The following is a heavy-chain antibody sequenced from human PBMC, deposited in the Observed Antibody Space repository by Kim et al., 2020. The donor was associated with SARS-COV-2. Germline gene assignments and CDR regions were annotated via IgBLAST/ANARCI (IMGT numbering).Heavy chain of an antibody. Sequence: AASVKGRFTISRDDSKNTAYLQMNSLKTEDTAEYYCTRLMDTAMVTHFDYWGQGTLVTVSS. D-gene: IGHD5-18*01. V-gene: IGHV3-73*01. J-gene: IGHJ4*02. CDR3: TRLMDTAMVTHFDY.